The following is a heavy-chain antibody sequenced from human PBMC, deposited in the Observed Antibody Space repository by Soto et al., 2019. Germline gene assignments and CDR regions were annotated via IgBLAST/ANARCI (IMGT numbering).Heavy chain of an antibody. Sequence: SGPTLVYPTQTLTLTCTFCGFSLSTSGVGVGWIRQPPGKALEWLALIYWDDDKRYSPSLKSRLTITKDTSKNQVVLTMTNMDPVDTATYYCARSPFYLQHKYYFDYWGQGTLVTVSS. CDR2: IYWDDDK. CDR3: ARSPFYLQHKYYFDY. CDR1: GFSLSTSGVG. D-gene: IGHD4-4*01. V-gene: IGHV2-5*02. J-gene: IGHJ4*02.